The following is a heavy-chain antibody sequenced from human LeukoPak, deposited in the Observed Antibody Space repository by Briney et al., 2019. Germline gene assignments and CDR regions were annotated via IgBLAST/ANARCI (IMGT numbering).Heavy chain of an antibody. CDR2: IWYDGSNK. D-gene: IGHD2-2*01. V-gene: IGHV3-33*01. CDR3: ARGVVVPAATGFAGFDY. CDR1: GITFSSYG. Sequence: GGSLRLSCAASGITFSSYGMHWVRQAPGKGLEWVAVIWYDGSNKYYADSVKGRFTISRDNSKNTLYLQMNSLRAEDTAVYYCARGVVVPAATGFAGFDYWGQGTLVTVSS. J-gene: IGHJ4*02.